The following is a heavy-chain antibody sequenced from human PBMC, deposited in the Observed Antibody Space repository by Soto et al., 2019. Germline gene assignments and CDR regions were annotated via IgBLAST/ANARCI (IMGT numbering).Heavy chain of an antibody. V-gene: IGHV4-38-2*02. CDR1: GYSISRGYY. Sequence: SETLSLPCAVSGYSISRGYYWGWIRQPPGKGLEWIGSIYHSASTYYNPSLKSLFTISVYTTKSQCSLKLSSVTAADTAVYYCARDCRSTSCYSTPDYWGQGTRVTVSS. J-gene: IGHJ4*02. CDR2: IYHSAST. D-gene: IGHD2-2*02. CDR3: ARDCRSTSCYSTPDY.